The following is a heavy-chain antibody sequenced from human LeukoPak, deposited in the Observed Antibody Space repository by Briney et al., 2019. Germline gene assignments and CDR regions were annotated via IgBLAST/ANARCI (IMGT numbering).Heavy chain of an antibody. CDR3: ARDTALRYFDWSTASSWFDP. Sequence: PSETLSLTCAVYGGSFSGYYWSWIRQPPGKGLEWIGEINHSGSTNYNPSLKSRVTISVDTSKNQFSLKLSSVTAADTAVYYCARDTALRYFDWSTASSWFDPWGQGTLVTVSS. V-gene: IGHV4-34*01. CDR1: GGSFSGYY. D-gene: IGHD3-9*01. J-gene: IGHJ5*02. CDR2: INHSGST.